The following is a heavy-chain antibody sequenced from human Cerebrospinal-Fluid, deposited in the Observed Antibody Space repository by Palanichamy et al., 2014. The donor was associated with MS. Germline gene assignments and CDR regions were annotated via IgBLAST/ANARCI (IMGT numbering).Heavy chain of an antibody. J-gene: IGHJ4*02. CDR1: GGSISSYY. V-gene: IGHV4-59*01. Sequence: QVQLQESGPGPVKPSETLSLTCTVSGGSISSYYWSRIRQPPGKGLEWIGYIYYSGSTNYNPSLKSRVTISVDTSKNQFSLKLSSVTAADTAFYYCARVRSGWYYFDYWGQGTLLTVSS. CDR2: IYYSGST. D-gene: IGHD6-19*01. CDR3: ARVRSGWYYFDY.